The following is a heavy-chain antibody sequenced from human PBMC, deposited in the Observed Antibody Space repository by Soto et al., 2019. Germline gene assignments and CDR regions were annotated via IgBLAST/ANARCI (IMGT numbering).Heavy chain of an antibody. Sequence: ASVKVSCKASGYTFTSYGISWVRQAPGQGLEWMGWISAYNGNTNYAQKLQGRVTMTTDTSSSTAYMELRSLRSDDTAVYYCARRSAFSGYDSFDYWGQGTLVTVSS. D-gene: IGHD5-12*01. CDR2: ISAYNGNT. V-gene: IGHV1-18*01. CDR1: GYTFTSYG. CDR3: ARRSAFSGYDSFDY. J-gene: IGHJ4*02.